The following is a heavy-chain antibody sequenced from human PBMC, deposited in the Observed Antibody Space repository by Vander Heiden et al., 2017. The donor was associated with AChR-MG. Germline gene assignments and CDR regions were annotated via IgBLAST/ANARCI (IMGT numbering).Heavy chain of an antibody. V-gene: IGHV3-15*01. CDR1: GFTFSNAW. Sequence: EVQLVESGGGLVKPGGSLRLSCAASGFTFSNAWMSGVRQAPGKGLEWVGRIKSKTDGGTTDYAAPVKGRFTISRDDSKNTLYLQMNSLKTEDTAVYYCTTRGTLSIAAAGRSPFDYWGQGTLVTVSS. CDR3: TTRGTLSIAAAGRSPFDY. J-gene: IGHJ4*02. D-gene: IGHD6-13*01. CDR2: IKSKTDGGTT.